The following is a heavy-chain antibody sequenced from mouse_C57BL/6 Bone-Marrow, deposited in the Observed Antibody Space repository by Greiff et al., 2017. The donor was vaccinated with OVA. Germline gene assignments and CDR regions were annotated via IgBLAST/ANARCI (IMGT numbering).Heavy chain of an antibody. D-gene: IGHD2-5*01. Sequence: QVQLQQPGAELVKPGASVKMSCKASGYTFTSYWITWVKQRPGQGLEWIGDIYPGSGSTNYNEKFKSKATLTADTSSSTAYMQLSSLTSEDSAVYYCARTYSNYLNWYFDVWGTGTTVTVSS. CDR1: GYTFTSYW. CDR2: IYPGSGST. CDR3: ARTYSNYLNWYFDV. V-gene: IGHV1-55*01. J-gene: IGHJ1*03.